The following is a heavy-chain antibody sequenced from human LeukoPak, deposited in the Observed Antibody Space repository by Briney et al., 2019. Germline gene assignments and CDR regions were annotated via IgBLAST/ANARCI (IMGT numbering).Heavy chain of an antibody. V-gene: IGHV1-2*06. J-gene: IGHJ4*02. D-gene: IGHD2-15*01. CDR2: INPNSGGT. Sequence: ASVKVSCKASGYTFTGYYMHWVRQAPGQGLEWMGRINPNSGGTNYAQKFQGRVTMTRDTSISTAYMELSRLRSDDTAVYYCARGPRYCSGGSCTKGEDYWGQGTLVTVSS. CDR1: GYTFTGYY. CDR3: ARGPRYCSGGSCTKGEDY.